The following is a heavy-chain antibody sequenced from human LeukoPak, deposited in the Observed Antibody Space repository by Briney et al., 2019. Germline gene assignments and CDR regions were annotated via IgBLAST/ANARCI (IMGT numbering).Heavy chain of an antibody. CDR2: IYYSGST. Sequence: SETLSLTCTVSGGSISSYYWSWIRQPPGKGLEWIGYIYYSGSTNYNPSLKSRVTISVDTSKNQFSLKLSSVTAADTAVYYCARGQWLYYFDYWGQRTLVTVSS. CDR3: ARGQWLYYFDY. CDR1: GGSISSYY. D-gene: IGHD6-19*01. V-gene: IGHV4-59*01. J-gene: IGHJ4*02.